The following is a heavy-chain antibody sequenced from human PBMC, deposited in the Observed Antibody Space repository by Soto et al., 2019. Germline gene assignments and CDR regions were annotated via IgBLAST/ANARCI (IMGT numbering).Heavy chain of an antibody. Sequence: EVQLVESGGGLVQPGGSLRLSCAASGFTFSSYSMNWVRQAPGKGLEWVSYISSSSSTIYYADSVKGRFTISRDNAKNSLYLQMNSLRGEDTAVYYCARDALFHYYGSGSYPHDAFDIWGQGTMVTVSS. CDR2: ISSSSSTI. CDR3: ARDALFHYYGSGSYPHDAFDI. V-gene: IGHV3-48*01. D-gene: IGHD3-10*01. J-gene: IGHJ3*02. CDR1: GFTFSSYS.